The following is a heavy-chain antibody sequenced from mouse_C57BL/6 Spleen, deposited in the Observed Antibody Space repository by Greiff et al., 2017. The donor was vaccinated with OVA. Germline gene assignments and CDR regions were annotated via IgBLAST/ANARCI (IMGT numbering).Heavy chain of an antibody. J-gene: IGHJ4*01. Sequence: QVQLQQPGAELVKPGASVKLSCKASGYTFTSYWMHWVKQRPGQGLEWIGMIHPNSGSTNYNEKFKSKATLTVDKSSSTAYMQLSSLTSEDSAVYYCAVYYDYDEGAMDYWGQGTSVTVSP. D-gene: IGHD2-4*01. CDR2: IHPNSGST. CDR1: GYTFTSYW. V-gene: IGHV1-64*01. CDR3: AVYYDYDEGAMDY.